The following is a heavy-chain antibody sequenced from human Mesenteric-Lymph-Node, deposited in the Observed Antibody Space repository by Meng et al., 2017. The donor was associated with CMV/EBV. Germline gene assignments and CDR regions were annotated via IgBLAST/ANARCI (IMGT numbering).Heavy chain of an antibody. CDR1: GFTFSAYY. V-gene: IGHV3-11*04. CDR3: AREVDYDFWSGYGY. J-gene: IGHJ4*02. Sequence: GGSLRLSCAASGFTFSAYYMSWIRQAPGKGLEWISYISSTSITIYYADSVKGRFTISRDNAKSSLYLQMNSLRAEDTAVYYCAREVDYDFWSGYGYWGQGTLVTVSS. D-gene: IGHD3-3*01. CDR2: ISSTSITI.